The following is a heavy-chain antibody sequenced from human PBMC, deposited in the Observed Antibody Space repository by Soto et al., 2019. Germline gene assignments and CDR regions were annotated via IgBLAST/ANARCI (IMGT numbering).Heavy chain of an antibody. CDR2: IKQDGSEK. V-gene: IGHV3-7*01. CDR1: GFTFSSYW. Sequence: PGGSLRLSCAASGFTFSSYWMSWVRQAPGKGLEWVANIKQDGSEKYYVDSVKGRFTISRDNAKNSLYLQMNSLRAEDTAVYYCARDFRTADYYYYMDVWGKGTTVTVS. CDR3: ARDFRTADYYYYMDV. D-gene: IGHD4-17*01. J-gene: IGHJ6*03.